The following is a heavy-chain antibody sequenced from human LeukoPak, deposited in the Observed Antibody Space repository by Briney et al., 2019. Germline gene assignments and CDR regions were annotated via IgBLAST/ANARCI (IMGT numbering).Heavy chain of an antibody. CDR1: GFTFSTYG. Sequence: GSLRLSCAASGFTFSTYGMHWVRQAPGKGLKWVAVISYDGSNQYYADSVKGRFTISRDNSKNTLYLQMNSLRGEDTAVYYCAKGRSGSYYYGVDVWGQGTTVTVSS. CDR3: AKGRSGSYYYGVDV. CDR2: ISYDGSNQ. V-gene: IGHV3-30*18. D-gene: IGHD3-10*01. J-gene: IGHJ6*02.